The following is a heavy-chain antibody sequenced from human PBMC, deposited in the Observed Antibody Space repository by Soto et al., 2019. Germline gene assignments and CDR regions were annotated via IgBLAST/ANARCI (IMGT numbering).Heavy chain of an antibody. CDR3: AKGITMLVVVIKT. Sequence: EVRLLESGGGLVQPGGSLRLSCAASGFTFSSYAMTWVRQAPRKGLEWVSVISGSGGSTYYADSVKGRFTISRDNSKNMFYLEMNSLRAEDTAVYYCAKGITMLVVVIKTWGQGTLVSVSS. CDR2: ISGSGGST. V-gene: IGHV3-23*01. D-gene: IGHD3-22*01. J-gene: IGHJ5*02. CDR1: GFTFSSYA.